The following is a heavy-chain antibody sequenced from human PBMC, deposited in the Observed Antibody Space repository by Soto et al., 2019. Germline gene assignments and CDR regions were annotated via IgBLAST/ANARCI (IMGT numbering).Heavy chain of an antibody. J-gene: IGHJ4*02. V-gene: IGHV3-21*01. Sequence: SLRLSCAASGFTFSRYSMNWVRQAPGKGLEWVSSISSSSSYIYYADSVKGRFTISRDNAKNSLYLQMNSLRAEDTAVYYCARDDGTGYQLLNYWGQGTLVTVSS. CDR3: ARDDGTGYQLLNY. CDR1: GFTFSRYS. D-gene: IGHD2-2*01. CDR2: ISSSSSYI.